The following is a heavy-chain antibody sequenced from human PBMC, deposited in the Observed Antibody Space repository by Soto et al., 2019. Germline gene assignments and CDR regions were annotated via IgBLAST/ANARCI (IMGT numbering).Heavy chain of an antibody. Sequence: QVQLVESGGGVVQPGRSLRLSCAASGFTFSSYGMHWVRQAPGKGLEWVAVISYDGSNKYYADSVKGRFTISRDNSKKTVYLNMNSVRAEYTAVYYCEKHSAMVTPYFFYYDNGMAVWGQRTKVTVSS. D-gene: IGHD4-17*01. V-gene: IGHV3-30*18. J-gene: IGHJ6*02. CDR2: ISYDGSNK. CDR1: GFTFSSYG. CDR3: EKHSAMVTPYFFYYDNGMAV.